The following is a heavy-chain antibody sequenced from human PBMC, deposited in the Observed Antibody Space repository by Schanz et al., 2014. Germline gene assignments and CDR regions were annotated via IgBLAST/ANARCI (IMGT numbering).Heavy chain of an antibody. CDR2: TSHDGSFT. CDR3: VRDERVISGVWFDP. Sequence: VQLVESGGGVVQPGRSLRLSCAASGFTFSDSWMHWVRQAPGKGLVWVSRTSHDGSFTTFADSVKGRFTISRDNAKNALYLQMTSLRAEDAAVYYCVRDERVISGVWFDPWGQGTLVTVSS. V-gene: IGHV3-74*01. CDR1: GFTFSDSW. J-gene: IGHJ5*02. D-gene: IGHD3-16*02.